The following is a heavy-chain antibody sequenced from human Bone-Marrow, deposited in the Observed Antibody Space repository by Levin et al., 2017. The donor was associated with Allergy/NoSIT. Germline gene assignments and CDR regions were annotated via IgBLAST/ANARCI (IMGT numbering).Heavy chain of an antibody. J-gene: IGHJ4*02. V-gene: IGHV3-7*01. CDR3: ARDYNWGNDY. D-gene: IGHD1-1*01. Sequence: PGGSLRLSCAASGFTFSGYWMTWVRQAPGKGLEWVASIKEDGSERWYVDSVKGRFTISRDNAKNSLFLQMNSLRADDTAVYYCARDYNWGNDYWGQGSLVTVSS. CDR1: GFTFSGYW. CDR2: IKEDGSER.